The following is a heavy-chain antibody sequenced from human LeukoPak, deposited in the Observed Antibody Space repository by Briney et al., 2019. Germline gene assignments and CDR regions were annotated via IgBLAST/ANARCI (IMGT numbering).Heavy chain of an antibody. CDR3: ARSINLNTYGSGSYYNN. V-gene: IGHV4-61*02. CDR1: GGSISSDSYY. Sequence: PSQTLSLTCTVSGGSISSDSYYWSWIRQPAGKGLEWIGRIYTSGSTNYNPSLKSRVTISADTSKNQFSLKLSSVTAADTAVYYCARSINLNTYGSGSYYNNWGQGILVTVSS. D-gene: IGHD3-10*01. J-gene: IGHJ4*02. CDR2: IYTSGST.